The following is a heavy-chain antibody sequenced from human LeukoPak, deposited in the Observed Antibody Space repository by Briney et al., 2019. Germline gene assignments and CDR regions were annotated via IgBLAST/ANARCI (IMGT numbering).Heavy chain of an antibody. CDR2: TYYRSTWYT. Sequence: LRLSCAISGDSVSSNSAAWNWIRQSPSRGLEWLGRTYYRSTWYTDYAASVKSRISISPDTSKNQFSLHLSSVTPDDTAVYYCARQGVRYKYRSGWLTYNWFDPWGQGTLVNVSS. CDR3: ARQGVRYKYRSGWLTYNWFDP. V-gene: IGHV6-1*01. D-gene: IGHD6-19*01. J-gene: IGHJ5*02. CDR1: GDSVSSNSAA.